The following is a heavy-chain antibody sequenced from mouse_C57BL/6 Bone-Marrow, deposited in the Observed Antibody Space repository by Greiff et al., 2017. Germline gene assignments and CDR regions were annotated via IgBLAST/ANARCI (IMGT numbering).Heavy chain of an antibody. CDR1: GFSLTSYG. D-gene: IGHD1-1*01. Sequence: QVQLKESGPGLVQPSQSLSITCTVSGFSLTSYGVHWVRQSPGKGLEWLGVIWSGGSTDYNAAFISRLSIRKDNSKSQVFFKMNSLQADDTAIYYCARKGYGSSCWYFDVWGTGTTVTVSS. V-gene: IGHV2-2*01. CDR3: ARKGYGSSCWYFDV. CDR2: IWSGGST. J-gene: IGHJ1*03.